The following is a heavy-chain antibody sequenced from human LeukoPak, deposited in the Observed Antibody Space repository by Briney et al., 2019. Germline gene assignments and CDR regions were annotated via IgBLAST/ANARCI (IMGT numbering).Heavy chain of an antibody. CDR2: ISSSGRTV. D-gene: IGHD6-13*01. J-gene: IGHJ6*03. Sequence: GGSLRLSCAASGFTFSDYYISWIRQAPGKGLEWISYISSSGRTVDQADSVKGRFTISRDNAKNSLYLQMNSLRAEDTAVYYCARATTAAAETSLPPYYFYYYMDVWGKGTTVTVSS. V-gene: IGHV3-11*04. CDR1: GFTFSDYY. CDR3: ARATTAAAETSLPPYYFYYYMDV.